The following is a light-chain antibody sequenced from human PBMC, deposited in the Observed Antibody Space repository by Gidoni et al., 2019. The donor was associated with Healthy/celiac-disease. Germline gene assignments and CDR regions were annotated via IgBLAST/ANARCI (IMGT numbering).Light chain of an antibody. Sequence: QSVLTQPPSVSGDHGQRVTISCTWSSSNIGAGYDVHWYQQLPGTAPKLLIYGNSNRPSGVPERVSGSKSGTSASLAITGLQAEDEADYYCQSYDSSLSGWVFGGGTKLTVL. V-gene: IGLV1-40*01. CDR1: SSNIGAGYD. J-gene: IGLJ3*02. CDR2: GNS. CDR3: QSYDSSLSGWV.